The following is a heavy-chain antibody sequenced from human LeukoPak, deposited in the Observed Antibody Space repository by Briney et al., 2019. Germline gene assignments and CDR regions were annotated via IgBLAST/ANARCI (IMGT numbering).Heavy chain of an antibody. CDR3: ARFSDSSGYS. V-gene: IGHV4-34*01. CDR1: GGSISSYY. J-gene: IGHJ4*02. Sequence: SETLSLTCTVSGGSISSYYWSWIRQPPGKGLEWIGEINHSGSTNYNPSLKSRVTISVDTSKNQFSLKLSSVTAADTAVYYCARFSDSSGYSWGQGTLVTVSS. D-gene: IGHD3-22*01. CDR2: INHSGST.